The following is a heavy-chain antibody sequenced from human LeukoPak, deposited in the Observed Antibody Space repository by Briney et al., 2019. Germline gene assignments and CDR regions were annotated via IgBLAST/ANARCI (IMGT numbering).Heavy chain of an antibody. CDR3: ARGLEMVRGVPYYFDY. CDR1: GFTFSSYE. CDR2: ISSSGSTI. Sequence: QPGVPLRLSCAASGFTFSSYEMNWVRQAPGEGRVWVSYISSSGSTIYYADSVKGRFTISRDNAKNSLYLQMNSLRAEDTAVYYCARGLEMVRGVPYYFDYWGQGTLVTVSS. J-gene: IGHJ4*02. V-gene: IGHV3-48*03. D-gene: IGHD3-10*01.